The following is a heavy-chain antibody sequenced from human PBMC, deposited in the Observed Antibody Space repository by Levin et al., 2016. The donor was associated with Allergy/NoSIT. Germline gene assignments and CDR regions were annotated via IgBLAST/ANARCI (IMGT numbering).Heavy chain of an antibody. Sequence: GGSLRLSCAASGFTFSSYAMHWVRQAPGKGLEWVAVISYDGSNKYYADSVKGRFTISRDNSKNTLYLQMNSLRAEDTAVYYCARDRTNYGEPYWYFDLWGRGTLVTVSS. D-gene: IGHD4-17*01. CDR3: ARDRTNYGEPYWYFDL. CDR2: ISYDGSNK. V-gene: IGHV3-30-3*01. CDR1: GFTFSSYA. J-gene: IGHJ2*01.